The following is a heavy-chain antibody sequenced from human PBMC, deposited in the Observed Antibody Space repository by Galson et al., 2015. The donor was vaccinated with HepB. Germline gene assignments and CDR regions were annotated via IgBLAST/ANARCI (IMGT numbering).Heavy chain of an antibody. J-gene: IGHJ5*02. Sequence: SVKVSCKASGGTFSSYAISWVRQAPGQGLEWMGRIIPILGIANYAQKFQGRVTITADKSTSTAYMELSSLRSEDTAVYYCARGGGRGGALRDNWFDPWGQGTLVTVSS. V-gene: IGHV1-69*04. CDR3: ARGGGRGGALRDNWFDP. D-gene: IGHD5-24*01. CDR1: GGTFSSYA. CDR2: IIPILGIA.